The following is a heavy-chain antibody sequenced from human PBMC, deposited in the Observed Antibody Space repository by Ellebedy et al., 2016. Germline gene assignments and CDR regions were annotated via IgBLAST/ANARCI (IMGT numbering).Heavy chain of an antibody. V-gene: IGHV3-21*01. D-gene: IGHD6-6*01. CDR3: ARDRAFSSTYSGLPYYFDY. CDR1: GFTFSSYT. Sequence: GESLKISCAASGFTFSSYTMNWVRQAPGKGLEWVSSISSSSSYIYYADSVKGRFTISRDNAKNSLYLQMSSLRAEDTAVYYCARDRAFSSTYSGLPYYFDYWGQGTLVTVSS. J-gene: IGHJ4*02. CDR2: ISSSSSYI.